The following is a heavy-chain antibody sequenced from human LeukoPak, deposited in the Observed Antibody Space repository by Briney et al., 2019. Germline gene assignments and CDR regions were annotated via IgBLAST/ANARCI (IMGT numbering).Heavy chain of an antibody. V-gene: IGHV1-69*05. Sequence: ASVKVSCKASGGTFSSYAISLVRQAPGHGLEWMGRIIPIFGTANYAHKFQGSVMITTDESTSTAYMEMSSLRSEDTAVYYCARLNEDCTNGVCYDYWGQGTLVTVSS. CDR3: ARLNEDCTNGVCYDY. D-gene: IGHD2-8*01. CDR1: GGTFSSYA. CDR2: IIPIFGTA. J-gene: IGHJ4*02.